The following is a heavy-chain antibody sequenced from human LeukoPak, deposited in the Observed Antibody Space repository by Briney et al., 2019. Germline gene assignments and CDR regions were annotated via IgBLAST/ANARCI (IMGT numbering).Heavy chain of an antibody. V-gene: IGHV3-72*01. D-gene: IGHD4-17*01. CDR2: VRNKPNTYTT. CDR3: TRVRHGDYFDY. Sequence: PGGSLTLSCAASGFTFSSYGIHWVRQAPGKGLEWVGRVRNKPNTYTTDYAASVKGRFTISRDDSKNSLYLQINSLKTEDTAVYYCTRVRHGDYFDYWGQGTLVTVSS. J-gene: IGHJ4*02. CDR1: GFTFSSYG.